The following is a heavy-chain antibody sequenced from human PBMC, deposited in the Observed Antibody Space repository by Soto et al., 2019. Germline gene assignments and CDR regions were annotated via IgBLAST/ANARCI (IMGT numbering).Heavy chain of an antibody. CDR3: AREGPITMIVVVIPTDTTRYYGMDV. CDR2: ISSSSSYI. Sequence: TGGSLRLSCAASGFTFSSYSMNWVRQAPGKGLEWVSSISSSSSYIYYADSVKGRFTISRDNAKNSLYLQMNSLRAEDTAVYYCAREGPITMIVVVIPTDTTRYYGMDVWGQGTTVTVSS. CDR1: GFTFSSYS. D-gene: IGHD3-22*01. V-gene: IGHV3-21*01. J-gene: IGHJ6*02.